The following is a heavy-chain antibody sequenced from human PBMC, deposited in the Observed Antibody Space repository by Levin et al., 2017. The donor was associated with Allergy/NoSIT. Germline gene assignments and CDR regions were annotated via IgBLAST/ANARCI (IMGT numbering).Heavy chain of an antibody. V-gene: IGHV3-66*02. CDR2: IYSGGST. CDR1: GFTVSSNY. J-gene: IGHJ3*02. CDR3: ARDHNNYDILTGTDAFDI. Sequence: PGGSLRLSCAASGFTVSSNYMSWVRQAPGKGLEWVSVIYSGGSTYYADSVKGRFTISRDNSKNTLYLQMNSLRAEDTAVYYCARDHNNYDILTGTDAFDIWGQGTMVTVSS. D-gene: IGHD3-9*01.